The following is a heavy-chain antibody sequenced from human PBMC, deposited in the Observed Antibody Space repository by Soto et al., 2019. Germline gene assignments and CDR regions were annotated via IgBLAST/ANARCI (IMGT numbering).Heavy chain of an antibody. CDR2: IYYSGST. CDR1: GGSLSSGDYY. J-gene: IGHJ4*02. Sequence: PSETLSLTCTVSGGSLSSGDYYWSWIRQPPGKGLEWIGYIYYSGSTYYNPSLKSRVTISVDTSKNQFSLKLSSVTAADTAVYYCASKSYGYTFYDYWGKGTLVTVS. V-gene: IGHV4-30-4*01. CDR3: ASKSYGYTFYDY. D-gene: IGHD5-18*01.